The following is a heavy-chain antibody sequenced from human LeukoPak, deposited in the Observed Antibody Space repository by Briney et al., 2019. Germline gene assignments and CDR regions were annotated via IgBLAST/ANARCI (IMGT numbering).Heavy chain of an antibody. J-gene: IGHJ6*03. V-gene: IGHV1-8*01. D-gene: IGHD6-13*01. CDR2: MNPNSGNT. CDR3: ARVEKYSSSWYDYYYYYMDV. Sequence: GASVKVSCMASGYTFTSYDINWVRQATGQGLEWMGWMNPNSGNTGYAQKFQGRVTMTRNTSISTAYMELSSLRSEDTAVYYCARVEKYSSSWYDYYYYYMDVWGKGTTVTVSS. CDR1: GYTFTSYD.